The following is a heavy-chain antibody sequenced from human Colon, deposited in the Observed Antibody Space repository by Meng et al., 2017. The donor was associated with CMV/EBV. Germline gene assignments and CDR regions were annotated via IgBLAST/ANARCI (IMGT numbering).Heavy chain of an antibody. Sequence: QVPLAQSGAEVKKPGASVKVSCKASGYPFTGYYMHWVRQAPGQGLEWMGWINPNSGGTNYAQKFQGRVTMTRDTSISTAYMELSRLRSDDTAVYYCARDLRVWFGEFKNWGQGTLVTVSS. CDR3: ARDLRVWFGEFKN. D-gene: IGHD3-10*01. CDR2: INPNSGGT. CDR1: GYPFTGYY. J-gene: IGHJ4*02. V-gene: IGHV1-2*02.